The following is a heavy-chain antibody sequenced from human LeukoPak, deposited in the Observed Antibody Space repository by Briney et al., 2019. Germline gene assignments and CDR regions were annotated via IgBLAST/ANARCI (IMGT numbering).Heavy chain of an antibody. CDR3: ARTTSSCSGGSCYSGFDY. V-gene: IGHV5-51*01. J-gene: IGHJ4*02. CDR1: GYSFTSYW. CDR2: IYPGDPDT. D-gene: IGHD2-15*01. Sequence: GESLKISCKGSGYSFTSYWIGWVRQMPGKGLEWMGIIYPGDPDTRYSPSFQGQVTISADKTISTAYLQWSSLKASDTAIYYCARTTSSCSGGSCYSGFDYWGQGTLVTVSS.